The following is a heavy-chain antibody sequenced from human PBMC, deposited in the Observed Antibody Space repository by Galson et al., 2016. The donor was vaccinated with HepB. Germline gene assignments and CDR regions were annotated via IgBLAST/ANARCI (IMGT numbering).Heavy chain of an antibody. D-gene: IGHD6-13*01. CDR3: ARESSIAAAGVLDY. V-gene: IGHV3-21*01. CDR1: GFTFSSYS. Sequence: SLRLSCAASGFTFSSYSMNWVRQAPGKGLEWVSSISSSSSYIYYAESVKGRFTISRDNAKNSLYLQMNSRRAEDTAVYYCARESSIAAAGVLDYWGQGTLVTVSS. J-gene: IGHJ4*02. CDR2: ISSSSSYI.